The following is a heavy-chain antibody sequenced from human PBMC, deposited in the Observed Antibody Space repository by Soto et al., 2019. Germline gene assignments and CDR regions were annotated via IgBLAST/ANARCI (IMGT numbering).Heavy chain of an antibody. CDR3: VREPRYCSGGSCSIMGDAFDI. CDR1: GFTVTEIY. D-gene: IGHD2-15*01. J-gene: IGHJ3*02. V-gene: IGHV3-66*01. Sequence: EVQLVESGGGLVQPGGSLRLSCVASGFTVTEIYMNWVRQAPGKGLEWVSVIYNEFTDYADSVRGRFSLSTDSSKNALYLHMNSLRAEDSAVYYCVREPRYCSGGSCSIMGDAFDIWGQGTMVTVSS. CDR2: IYNEFT.